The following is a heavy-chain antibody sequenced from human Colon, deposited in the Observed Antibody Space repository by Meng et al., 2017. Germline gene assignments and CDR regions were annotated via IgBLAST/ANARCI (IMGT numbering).Heavy chain of an antibody. V-gene: IGHV2-5*02. D-gene: IGHD6-25*01. Sequence: QITLTESGPTLVKPTQTLTVTFSFSGFSLKTTGEGVGWIRQPPGKALEWLALVFWDDDKPYSPSLKSRLTITKDTSKNQVVLTMTNMDPVDTATYFWVHKRPASPAFHYWGQGILVTVSS. CDR1: GFSLKTTGEG. J-gene: IGHJ4*02. CDR2: VFWDDDK. CDR3: VHKRPASPAFHY.